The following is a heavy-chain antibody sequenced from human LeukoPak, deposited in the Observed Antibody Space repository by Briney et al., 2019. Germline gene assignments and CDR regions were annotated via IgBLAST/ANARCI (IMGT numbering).Heavy chain of an antibody. D-gene: IGHD6-13*01. CDR3: ARRGIAAELDY. V-gene: IGHV4-39*01. CDR2: IYYSGST. CDR1: GGSIGSSSYY. Sequence: SETLSLTCTVSGGSIGSSSYYWGWIRQPPGKGLEWIGSIYYSGSTYYNPSLKSRVTISVDTSKNQFSLKLSSVTAADTAVYYCARRGIAAELDYWGQGTLVTVSS. J-gene: IGHJ4*02.